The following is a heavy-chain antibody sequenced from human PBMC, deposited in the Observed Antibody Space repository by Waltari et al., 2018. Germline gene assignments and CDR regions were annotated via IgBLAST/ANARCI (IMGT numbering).Heavy chain of an antibody. CDR3: ARANLGLDP. D-gene: IGHD3-16*01. J-gene: IGHJ5*02. V-gene: IGHV4-61*09. CDR1: GGSINSTTYY. CDR2: IYSSGGT. Sequence: QVHLQESGPGLVRPSQTLSLTCTVSGGSINSTTYYWNWIRQPAGKALEWIGYIYSSGGTNYNPSLKSRVTISVDTSKNQFSLNLKSVTAADTAIYYWARANLGLDPWGQGIMATVSS.